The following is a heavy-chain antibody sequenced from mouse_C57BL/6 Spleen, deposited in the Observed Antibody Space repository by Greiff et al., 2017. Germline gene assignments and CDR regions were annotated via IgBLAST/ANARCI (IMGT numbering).Heavy chain of an antibody. CDR3: ARDLRGDYFDY. CDR1: GYTFTSYW. D-gene: IGHD1-1*01. V-gene: IGHV1-69*01. CDR2: IDPSDSYT. Sequence: VQLQQPGAELGMPGASVKLSCKASGYTFTSYWMHWVKQRPGQGLEWIGEIDPSDSYTNYNQKFKGKSTLTVDKSSSTAYMQLSSLTSEDSAVYYCARDLRGDYFDYWGQGTTLTVSS. J-gene: IGHJ2*01.